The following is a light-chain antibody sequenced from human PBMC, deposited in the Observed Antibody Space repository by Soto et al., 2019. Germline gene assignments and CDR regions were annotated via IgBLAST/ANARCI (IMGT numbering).Light chain of an antibody. J-gene: IGKJ1*01. Sequence: IQLTQSPSSLSASVGDRVTVTCRASQDIRNYLAWYQQKPGKAPKLLICDASTLYSGVPSRFSGSGSGTEFTLTISSLQPDDFATYYCQQYNSYSQTFGQGTKVDI. CDR1: QDIRNY. V-gene: IGKV1-9*01. CDR2: DAS. CDR3: QQYNSYSQT.